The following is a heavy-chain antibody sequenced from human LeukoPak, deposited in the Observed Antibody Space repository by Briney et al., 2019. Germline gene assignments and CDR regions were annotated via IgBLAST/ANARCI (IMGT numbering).Heavy chain of an antibody. D-gene: IGHD3-10*01. J-gene: IGHJ5*02. CDR1: GGSISSSSYY. CDR2: INHSGST. CDR3: ARRAYYYGSGTPSNWFDP. V-gene: IGHV4-39*07. Sequence: SETLTLTCTVSGGSISSSSYYWGWIRQPPGKGLEWIGEINHSGSTNYNPSLKSRVTISVDTSKNQFSLKLSSVTAADTAVYYCARRAYYYGSGTPSNWFDPWGQGTLVTVSS.